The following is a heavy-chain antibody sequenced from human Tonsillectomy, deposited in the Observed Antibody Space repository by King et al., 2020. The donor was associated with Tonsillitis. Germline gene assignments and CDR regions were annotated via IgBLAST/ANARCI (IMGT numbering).Heavy chain of an antibody. CDR3: ARGRGYSGYHFDY. V-gene: IGHV3-53*01. Sequence: VQLVESGGGLIQPGGSLRLSCAASGFTVSSNYMIWVLQAPGKGLEWFSVLYSGGSTYYADSVKGRFTISSDNSKNKLYLQMTSLRAEDTAVYYCARGRGYSGYHFDYWGQGTLVTVSS. J-gene: IGHJ4*02. CDR2: LYSGGST. CDR1: GFTVSSNY. D-gene: IGHD5-12*01.